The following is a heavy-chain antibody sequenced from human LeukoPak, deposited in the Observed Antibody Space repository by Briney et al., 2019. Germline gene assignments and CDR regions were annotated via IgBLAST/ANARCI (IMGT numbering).Heavy chain of an antibody. CDR1: GYTFTGYY. Sequence: ASVKVSCKASGYTFTGYYMHWVRQAPGQGLEWMGWINPNSGGTNYAQKFLGRVTMTRDMSISTAYMVLSGLRSEDTAVYYCARESFGYSSSSQLAWGQGTLVTVSS. D-gene: IGHD6-6*01. V-gene: IGHV1-2*02. CDR3: ARESFGYSSSSQLA. CDR2: INPNSGGT. J-gene: IGHJ5*02.